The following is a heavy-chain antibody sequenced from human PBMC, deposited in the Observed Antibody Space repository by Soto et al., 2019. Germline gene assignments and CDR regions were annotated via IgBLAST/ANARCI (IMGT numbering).Heavy chain of an antibody. V-gene: IGHV1-2*02. CDR2: INPNSGGT. CDR1: GYTFTSYG. Sequence: GASVKVSCKASGYTFTSYGISWVRQAPGQGLEWMGWINPNSGGTNYAQKFQGRVTMTRDTSISTAYMELSRLRSDDTAVYYCARGPVLRYFDWLLYAFDIWGQGTMVTVSS. CDR3: ARGPVLRYFDWLLYAFDI. D-gene: IGHD3-9*01. J-gene: IGHJ3*02.